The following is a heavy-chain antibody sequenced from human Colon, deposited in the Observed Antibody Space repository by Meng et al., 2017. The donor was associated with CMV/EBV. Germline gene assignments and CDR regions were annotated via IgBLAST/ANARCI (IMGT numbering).Heavy chain of an antibody. D-gene: IGHD3-22*01. CDR1: TFTGYE. CDR2: INPNSGGK. J-gene: IGHJ4*02. Sequence: TFTGYEKHWVRQDPGQGLEWMGWINPNSGGKNYAQKIQGRVTMTRDTSISTAYMELSRLRSDDTAVYYCARDLNTEDSSGYWLPEYWGQGTLVTVSS. CDR3: ARDLNTEDSSGYWLPEY. V-gene: IGHV1-2*02.